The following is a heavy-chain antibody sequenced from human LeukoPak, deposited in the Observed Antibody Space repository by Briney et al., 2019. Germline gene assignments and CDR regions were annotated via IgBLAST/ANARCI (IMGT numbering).Heavy chain of an antibody. CDR2: ISAYNGNT. CDR3: ARLRFLEWLLQYYYYGMDV. CDR1: GGTFSSYA. J-gene: IGHJ6*02. D-gene: IGHD3-3*01. V-gene: IGHV1-18*01. Sequence: ASVKVSCKASGGTFSSYAISWVRQAPGQGLEWMGWISAYNGNTNYAQKLQGRVTMTTDTSTSTAYMELRSLRSDDTAVYYCARLRFLEWLLQYYYYGMDVWGQGTTVTVSS.